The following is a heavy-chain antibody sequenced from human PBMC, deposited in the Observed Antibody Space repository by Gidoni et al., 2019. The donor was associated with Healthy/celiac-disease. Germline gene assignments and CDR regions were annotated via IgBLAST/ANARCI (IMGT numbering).Heavy chain of an antibody. Sequence: EVQLLESGGGLVQPGGSMRRTWSASGFPIRSADMSWVRQAPGKGLEWVSAISCSGGSTYYADSVKVRFTISRDNSKNTLYLQMNSLRAEDTAVYYCAKSPAYYYDSSGGGDAFDIWGQGTMVTVSS. CDR1: GFPIRSAD. CDR2: ISCSGGST. CDR3: AKSPAYYYDSSGGGDAFDI. D-gene: IGHD3-22*01. V-gene: IGHV3-23*01. J-gene: IGHJ3*02.